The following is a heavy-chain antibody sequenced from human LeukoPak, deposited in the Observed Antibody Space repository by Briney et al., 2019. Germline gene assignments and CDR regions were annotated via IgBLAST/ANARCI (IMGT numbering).Heavy chain of an antibody. CDR1: GFTFSNYG. CDR3: ARKYYGSGSYYTDV. V-gene: IGHV3-48*04. D-gene: IGHD3-10*01. J-gene: IGHJ6*03. Sequence: GGSLRLSCAASGFTFSNYGMKWVRQAPGKGLEWISFISGSSSTIYDADSVKGRFTVSRDNAKNALYLQMNSLRAEDTAVYYCARKYYGSGSYYTDVWGKGTTVTVSS. CDR2: ISGSSSTI.